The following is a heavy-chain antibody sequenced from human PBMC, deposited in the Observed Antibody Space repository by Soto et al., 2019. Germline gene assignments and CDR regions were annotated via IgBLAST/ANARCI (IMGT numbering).Heavy chain of an antibody. V-gene: IGHV1-18*01. D-gene: IGHD5-18*01. Sequence: QVQLVQSGAEVKKPGASVKVSCKTSGYTFTSYGISWVRQAPGQGLEWMGWISAYNGNTNYAQKLQGRVTMTTDTATSTAYMELRSLRSDDTAVYYCARWDTAMVSGYYGMDVWGQGTTVTVSS. CDR2: ISAYNGNT. CDR1: GYTFTSYG. CDR3: ARWDTAMVSGYYGMDV. J-gene: IGHJ6*02.